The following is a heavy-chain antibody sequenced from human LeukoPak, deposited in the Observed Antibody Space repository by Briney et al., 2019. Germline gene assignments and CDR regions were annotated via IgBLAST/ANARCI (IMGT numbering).Heavy chain of an antibody. Sequence: ASVKVSCKASGHTFTSYDINWVRQATGQGLEWMGWMNPNSGNTGYAQKFQGRVTMTRNTSISTAYMELSSLRSEDTAVYYCARVPRLTGYSSIDYWGQGTLVTVSS. V-gene: IGHV1-8*01. CDR3: ARVPRLTGYSSIDY. D-gene: IGHD3-9*01. CDR1: GHTFTSYD. J-gene: IGHJ4*02. CDR2: MNPNSGNT.